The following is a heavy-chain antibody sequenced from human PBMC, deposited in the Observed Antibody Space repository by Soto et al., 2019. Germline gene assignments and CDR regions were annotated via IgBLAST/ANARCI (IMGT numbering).Heavy chain of an antibody. D-gene: IGHD3-10*01. CDR3: ARGGITMAWNYYYYGMDV. CDR2: NIPSGRT. Sequence: QVQLHQRGAGPLKPSETLSLNFAVSGASVRGQDLGLVRQPPGEGLEVGGENIPSGRTTYNPSLKSRLSFSLDTSNNHFSLNLSSVSVADTAVYYCARGGITMAWNYYYYGMDVWGQGTTVTVSS. J-gene: IGHJ6*02. CDR1: GASVRGQD. V-gene: IGHV4-34*01.